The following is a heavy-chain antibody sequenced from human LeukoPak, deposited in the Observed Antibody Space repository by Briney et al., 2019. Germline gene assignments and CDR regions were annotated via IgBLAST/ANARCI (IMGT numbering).Heavy chain of an antibody. CDR2: MWYDGSNR. Sequence: GGSLRLSCAASGFIFSNYGMHWVRQAPGKGLEWVAVMWYDGSNRYYADSVKGRFTISRDNSENTLYLQMNSLRAEDTAVYYCVRAGALVIREYYFDYWGQGTLVTVSS. CDR3: VRAGALVIREYYFDY. CDR1: GFIFSNYG. J-gene: IGHJ4*02. V-gene: IGHV3-33*01. D-gene: IGHD3-9*01.